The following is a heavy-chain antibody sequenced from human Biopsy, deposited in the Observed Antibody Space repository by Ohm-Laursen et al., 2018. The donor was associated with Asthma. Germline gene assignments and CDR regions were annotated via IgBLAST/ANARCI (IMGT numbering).Heavy chain of an antibody. CDR2: ISYSGST. J-gene: IGHJ2*01. Sequence: SQTLSLTCTVSGGSVSSGSYYWSWIRQPPGKGLAWVSYISYSGSTDYNPSLKSRLTISMDTSKNQFSLKLSSVTAADTAVYYCARVPTTLRYFDLWGRGNLVTGSS. V-gene: IGHV4-61*01. CDR3: ARVPTTLRYFDL. CDR1: GGSVSSGSYY. D-gene: IGHD2-15*01.